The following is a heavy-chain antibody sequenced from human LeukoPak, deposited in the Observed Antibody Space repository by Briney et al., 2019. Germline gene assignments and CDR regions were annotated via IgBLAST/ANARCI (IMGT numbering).Heavy chain of an antibody. Sequence: SVKVSCKASGGTFSSYAISWVRQAPGQGLEWMGGIIPIFGTANYAQKFQGRVTITADESTSTAYMELSSLRSEDTAVYYCALYITMVRGVIPYYYYGMDVWGQGTTVTVSS. CDR3: ALYITMVRGVIPYYYYGMDV. V-gene: IGHV1-69*13. J-gene: IGHJ6*02. CDR2: IIPIFGTA. D-gene: IGHD3-10*01. CDR1: GGTFSSYA.